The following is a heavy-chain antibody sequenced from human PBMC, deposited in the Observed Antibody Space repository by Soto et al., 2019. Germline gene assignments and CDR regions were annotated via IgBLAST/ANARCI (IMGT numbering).Heavy chain of an antibody. CDR2: LLPISGTA. J-gene: IGHJ4*02. D-gene: IGHD5-18*01. CDR1: GGTFSSYA. V-gene: IGHV1-69*01. Sequence: QVQLVQSGAEVKKPGSSVKVSCKASGGTFSSYAISWVRQAPGQGLEWRGGLLPISGTANYAQKFQGRVTITADECTSTGYMELSSLRSEDTAVYYCARGGRTAMVYFDYWGQGTLVTVSS. CDR3: ARGGRTAMVYFDY.